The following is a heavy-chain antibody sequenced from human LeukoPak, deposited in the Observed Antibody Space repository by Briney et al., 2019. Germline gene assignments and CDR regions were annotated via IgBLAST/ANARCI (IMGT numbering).Heavy chain of an antibody. Sequence: GGSLRLSCVASGFIFSSYNMNWVRQVPGKGLEWVSFISSSSSYMYYADSVKGRFIISRDNAKNSLYLQMNSLRVEDTAVYYCARDLDSSGYTDYWGREPWSPSPQ. CDR1: GFIFSSYN. CDR2: ISSSSSYM. D-gene: IGHD3-22*01. J-gene: IGHJ4*02. CDR3: ARDLDSSGYTDY. V-gene: IGHV3-21*01.